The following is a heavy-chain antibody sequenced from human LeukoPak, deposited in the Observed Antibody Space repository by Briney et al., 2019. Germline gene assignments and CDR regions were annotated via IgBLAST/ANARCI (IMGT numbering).Heavy chain of an antibody. J-gene: IGHJ4*02. V-gene: IGHV3-30*18. CDR3: AKAGLFDY. CDR2: ISYDGSNK. Sequence: GGSLRLSCAASGFTFSSYGMHWVRQAPGKGLEWVAVISYDGSNKYYADSVKGRFTISRDNSKNTLYLQMNSLRAEDTAVYYCAKAGLFDYWGQGTLVTVSS. CDR1: GFTFSSYG.